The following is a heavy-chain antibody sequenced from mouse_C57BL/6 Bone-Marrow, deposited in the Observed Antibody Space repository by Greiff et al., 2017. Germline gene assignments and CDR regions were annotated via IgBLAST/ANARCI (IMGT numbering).Heavy chain of an antibody. CDR3: ARQGSSGYYYYAMDY. Sequence: QVQLQQPGTELVKPGASVKLSCKASGYTFTSYWMHWVKQRPGQGLEWIGNINPSNGGTNYNEKFKSKATLTVDKSSSTAYMQLSSLTSEDSAVYYCARQGSSGYYYYAMDYWGQGTSVTVSS. D-gene: IGHD3-2*02. CDR2: INPSNGGT. J-gene: IGHJ4*01. CDR1: GYTFTSYW. V-gene: IGHV1-53*01.